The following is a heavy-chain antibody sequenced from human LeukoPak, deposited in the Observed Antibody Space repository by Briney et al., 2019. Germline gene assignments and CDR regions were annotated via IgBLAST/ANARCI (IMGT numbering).Heavy chain of an antibody. D-gene: IGHD3-22*01. CDR1: GVTFSSYG. CDR2: ISGGGVST. Sequence: GGSLRLSCAASGVTFSSYGMSWVRQAPGKGLEWVSGISGGGVSTFYADSVKGRSTISRDNSKNTLYLQMNSLRAEDTAIYYCAKASGYYYDSSGSTTDDYWGQGTLVTVSS. CDR3: AKASGYYYDSSGSTTDDY. V-gene: IGHV3-23*01. J-gene: IGHJ4*02.